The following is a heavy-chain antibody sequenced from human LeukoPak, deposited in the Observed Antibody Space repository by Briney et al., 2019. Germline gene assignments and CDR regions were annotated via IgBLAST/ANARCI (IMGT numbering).Heavy chain of an antibody. CDR1: GYTFTSYD. D-gene: IGHD6-13*01. CDR3: ARGRRYSSSSRDREDA. J-gene: IGHJ6*04. V-gene: IGHV1-8*01. CDR2: MNPNSGNT. Sequence: ASVKVSCKASGYTFTSYDINWVRQATGQGLEWMGWMNPNSGNTGYAQKFQGRVTMTRNTSISTAYMELSSLRSEDTAVYYCARGRRYSSSSRDREDAWGKGTTVTVSS.